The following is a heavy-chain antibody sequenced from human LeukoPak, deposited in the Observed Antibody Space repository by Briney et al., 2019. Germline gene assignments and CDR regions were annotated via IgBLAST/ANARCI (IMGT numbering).Heavy chain of an antibody. CDR1: GFTFSSYA. V-gene: IGHV3-23*01. J-gene: IGHJ6*03. Sequence: PGGSLRLSCAAFGFTFSSYAMSWVRQAPGKGLEWVSAISGSGGSKYYADSVKGRFTISRDNSKNTLYLQMNSLRAEDTAVYYCAAHTRNYSYDCYMDVWGKGTTVTVSS. D-gene: IGHD1-1*01. CDR2: ISGSGGSK. CDR3: AAHTRNYSYDCYMDV.